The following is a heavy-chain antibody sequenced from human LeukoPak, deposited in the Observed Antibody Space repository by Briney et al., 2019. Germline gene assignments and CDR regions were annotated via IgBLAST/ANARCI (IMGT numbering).Heavy chain of an antibody. CDR1: GYTLTELS. Sequence: GASVKVSCKVSGYTLTELSMHWVRQAPGKGLEWMGGFDPEDGETIYAQKFLGRVTMTEDTSTDTAYMELSSLRSEDTAVCYCATWLGELNWFDPWGQGTLVTVSS. D-gene: IGHD3-10*01. CDR3: ATWLGELNWFDP. CDR2: FDPEDGET. J-gene: IGHJ5*02. V-gene: IGHV1-24*01.